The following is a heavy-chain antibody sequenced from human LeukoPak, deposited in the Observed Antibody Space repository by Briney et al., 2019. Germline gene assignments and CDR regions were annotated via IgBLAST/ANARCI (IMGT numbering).Heavy chain of an antibody. Sequence: ASLKVSCKASGYTFTDYYMQWVRQAPGEGVETMGWINAKSGGTNYVQKFQCRVIMTRDTSISTAYMELSSLRSDDTAVYYCARGNFWRGYYPLDYWGQGTPVTVSS. V-gene: IGHV1-2*02. CDR2: INAKSGGT. D-gene: IGHD3-3*01. CDR3: ARGNFWRGYYPLDY. CDR1: GYTFTDYY. J-gene: IGHJ4*02.